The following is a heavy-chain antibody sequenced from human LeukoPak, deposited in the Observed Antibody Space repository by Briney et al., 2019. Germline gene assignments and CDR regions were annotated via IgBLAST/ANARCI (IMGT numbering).Heavy chain of an antibody. CDR1: GYTFTSYA. CDR2: INTNTGSP. CDR3: ARVKYSSSFVWFDP. V-gene: IGHV7-4-1*02. Sequence: ASVKVSCKASGYTFTSYAMNWVRQAPGQGLEWMGWINTNTGSPTYAQGFTGRFVFSLDTSVSTAYLQISSLKAEDTAVYYCARVKYSSSFVWFDPWGQGTLVTVSS. J-gene: IGHJ5*02. D-gene: IGHD6-6*01.